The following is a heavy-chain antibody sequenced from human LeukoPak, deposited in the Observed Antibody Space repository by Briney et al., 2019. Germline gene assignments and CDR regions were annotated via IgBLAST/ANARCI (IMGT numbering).Heavy chain of an antibody. CDR2: ISYDGSNK. D-gene: IGHD6-13*01. CDR1: GGSISSSN. J-gene: IGHJ4*02. Sequence: QPSGTLSLTCAVSGGSISSSNWWSWVRQPPGKGLEWVAVISYDGSNKYYADSVKGRFTISRDNSKNTLYLQMNSLRAEDTAVYYCAKDLLGGSRWGQGTLVTVSS. CDR3: AKDLLGGSR. V-gene: IGHV3-30*18.